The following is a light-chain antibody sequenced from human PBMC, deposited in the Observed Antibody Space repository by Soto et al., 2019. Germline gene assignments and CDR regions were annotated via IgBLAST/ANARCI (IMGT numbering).Light chain of an antibody. J-gene: IGKJ1*01. CDR3: QQYNNWRT. V-gene: IGKV3D-15*01. CDR2: DAS. Sequence: EIVLTQSPATLSLSPGERATPSSRASQSVSYYIAWYQQKPGQAPRLLIYDASSRATGIPARFSGSGSGTDFTLTISSLESEDFAVYYCQQYNNWRTFGQGTKVDIK. CDR1: QSVSYY.